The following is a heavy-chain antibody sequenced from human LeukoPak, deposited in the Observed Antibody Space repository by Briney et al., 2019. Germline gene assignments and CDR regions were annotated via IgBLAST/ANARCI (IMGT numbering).Heavy chain of an antibody. CDR3: ACRGDYGDYNLDY. CDR1: GGSISSYY. V-gene: IGHV4-59*01. CDR2: IYYSGST. J-gene: IGHJ4*02. Sequence: HPSETLSLTCTVSGGSISSYYWSWIRQPPGKGLEWIGYIYYSGSTNYNPSLKSQVTISVDTSKNQFSLKLSSVTAADTAVYYCACRGDYGDYNLDYWGQGTLVTVSS. D-gene: IGHD4-17*01.